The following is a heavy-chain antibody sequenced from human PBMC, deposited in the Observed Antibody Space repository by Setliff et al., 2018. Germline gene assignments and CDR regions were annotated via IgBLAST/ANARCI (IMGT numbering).Heavy chain of an antibody. CDR3: AVAKALTSYDYVWGSQPLDY. CDR2: INPNRGGT. J-gene: IGHJ4*02. Sequence: GASVKVSCKASGYTFTGYYMHWVRQAPGQGLEWMGWINPNRGGTHYAQKFQGRVTMTRDTSISTAYMELSRLRSDDTAIYYCAVAKALTSYDYVWGSQPLDYWGQGSLVTVSS. CDR1: GYTFTGYY. D-gene: IGHD3-16*01. V-gene: IGHV1-2*02.